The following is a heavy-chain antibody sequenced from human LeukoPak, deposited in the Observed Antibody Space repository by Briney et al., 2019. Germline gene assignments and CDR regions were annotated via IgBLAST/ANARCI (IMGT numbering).Heavy chain of an antibody. D-gene: IGHD4-11*01. V-gene: IGHV4-39*02. CDR3: ATDYGNYWGYYFDY. Sequence: SETLSLTFTVSGGSISSSSYYWGWIRQPPGKGLEWIGSIYYSGSTYYNPSLKSRVTISVDTSKNQFSLKLTSVTAADTAVYYCATDYGNYWGYYFDYWGQGTLVTVSS. CDR2: IYYSGST. CDR1: GGSISSSSYY. J-gene: IGHJ4*02.